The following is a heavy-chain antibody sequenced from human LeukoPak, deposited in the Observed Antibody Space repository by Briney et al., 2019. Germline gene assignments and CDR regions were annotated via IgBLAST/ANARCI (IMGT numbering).Heavy chain of an antibody. CDR2: IKQDGSEK. CDR1: GFTFSSYA. Sequence: PGGSLRLSCAASGFTFSSYAMHWVRQAPGKGLEWVANIKQDGSEKYYVDSVKGRFSISRDNAKKSLYLQMNSLRAEDTAVYYCARDHHRRLYDSQARDTFDIWGQGTMVTVSS. CDR3: ARDHHRRLYDSQARDTFDI. J-gene: IGHJ3*02. V-gene: IGHV3-7*01. D-gene: IGHD3-22*01.